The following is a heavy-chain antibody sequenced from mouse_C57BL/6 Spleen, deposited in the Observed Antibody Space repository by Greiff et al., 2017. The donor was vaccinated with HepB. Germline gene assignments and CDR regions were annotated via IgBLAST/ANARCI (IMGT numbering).Heavy chain of an antibody. V-gene: IGHV5-4*01. J-gene: IGHJ1*03. CDR3: ARDWDEGYFDV. Sequence: EVQLQESGGGLVKPGGSLKLSCAASGFTFSSYAMSWVRQTPEKRLEWVATISDGGSYTYYPDNVKGRFTISRDNAKNNLYLQMSHLKSEDTAMYYCARDWDEGYFDVWGTGTTVTVSS. D-gene: IGHD4-1*01. CDR1: GFTFSSYA. CDR2: ISDGGSYT.